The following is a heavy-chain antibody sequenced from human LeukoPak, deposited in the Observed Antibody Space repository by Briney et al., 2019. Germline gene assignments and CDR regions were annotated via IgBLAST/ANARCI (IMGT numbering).Heavy chain of an antibody. J-gene: IGHJ4*02. CDR2: IYYSGST. Sequence: KTSETLSLTCTVSGGSISYYYWSWIRQPPGKGLEWIGYIYYSGSTNYNPSLKSRVTISVDTSKNQFSLKLTSVTAADTAVYYCAREGTATSFDYWGQGTLVTVSS. CDR1: GGSISYYY. V-gene: IGHV4-59*08. CDR3: AREGTATSFDY.